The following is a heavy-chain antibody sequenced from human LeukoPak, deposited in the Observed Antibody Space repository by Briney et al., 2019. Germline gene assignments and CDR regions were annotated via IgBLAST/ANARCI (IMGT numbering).Heavy chain of an antibody. CDR1: GGSISSSSYY. CDR3: ARHGIQLWFGGYFGC. CDR2: IYYSGST. Sequence: PSETLSLTCTVSGGSISSSSYYWGWIRQPPGKGLEWIGSIYYSGSTNYHPSLKSRVTISVDTSKNQFSLKLSSVTAADTAVYYCARHGIQLWFGGYFGCWGQGTLVTVSS. D-gene: IGHD5-18*01. J-gene: IGHJ4*02. V-gene: IGHV4-39*01.